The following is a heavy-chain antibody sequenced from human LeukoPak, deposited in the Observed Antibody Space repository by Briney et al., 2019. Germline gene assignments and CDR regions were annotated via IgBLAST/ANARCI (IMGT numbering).Heavy chain of an antibody. CDR2: IRYDGSNK. J-gene: IGHJ4*02. CDR3: AKGGAYYDILRAPFDY. Sequence: QSGGSLRLSCAASGFTFSSYGMHWVRQAPGKGLEWVAFIRYDGSNKYYADSVKGRFTISRDNSKNTLYLQMNSLRAEDTAVYYCAKGGAYYDILRAPFDYWGQGTLVTVSS. D-gene: IGHD3-9*01. V-gene: IGHV3-30*02. CDR1: GFTFSSYG.